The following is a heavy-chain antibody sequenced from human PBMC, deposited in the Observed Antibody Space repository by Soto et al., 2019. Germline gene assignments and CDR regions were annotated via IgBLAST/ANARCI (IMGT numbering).Heavy chain of an antibody. Sequence: EVQLVQSGAEVKKPGESLRISCKGSGYSFTSYWISWVRQMPGKGLEWMGRIDPSDSYTNYSPSFQGHVTISADKSISTAYLQWSSLKASDTAMYYCARLGGVYYGSGSYSYYGMDVWGQGTTVTVSS. CDR1: GYSFTSYW. CDR3: ARLGGVYYGSGSYSYYGMDV. J-gene: IGHJ6*02. V-gene: IGHV5-10-1*03. D-gene: IGHD3-10*01. CDR2: IDPSDSYT.